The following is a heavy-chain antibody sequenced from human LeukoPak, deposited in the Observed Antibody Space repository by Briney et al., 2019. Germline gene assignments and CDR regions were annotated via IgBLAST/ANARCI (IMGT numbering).Heavy chain of an antibody. CDR1: GFTFSSYG. D-gene: IGHD4-17*01. CDR3: ARNYGDYAPTPFDY. CDR2: ISYDGSNK. Sequence: PGRSLRLSCAASGFTFSSYGMHWVRQAPGKGLEWVAVISYDGSNKYYADSVKGRFTISRDNSKNTLYLQMNSLRAEDTAVYYCARNYGDYAPTPFDYWGQGTLVTVSS. V-gene: IGHV3-30*03. J-gene: IGHJ4*02.